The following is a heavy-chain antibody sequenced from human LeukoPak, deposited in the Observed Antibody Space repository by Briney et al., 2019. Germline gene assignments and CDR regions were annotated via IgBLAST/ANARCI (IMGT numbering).Heavy chain of an antibody. CDR2: ISWDGGST. J-gene: IGHJ6*02. Sequence: PGGSLRLSCAASGFTLSSYAMSWVRQAPGKGLEWVSLISWDGGSTYYADSVKGRFTISRDNSKNSLYLQMNSLRTEDTALYYCAKGQTHKGGFWSGYLDYYYYYGMDVWGQGTTVTVSS. CDR3: AKGQTHKGGFWSGYLDYYYYYGMDV. D-gene: IGHD3-3*01. V-gene: IGHV3-43*01. CDR1: GFTLSSYA.